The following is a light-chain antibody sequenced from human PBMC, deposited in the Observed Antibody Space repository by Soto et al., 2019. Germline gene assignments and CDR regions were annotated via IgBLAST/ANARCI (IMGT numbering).Light chain of an antibody. CDR3: SSFSSSSTFV. V-gene: IGLV2-14*03. CDR1: SSDVGRYNY. J-gene: IGLJ1*01. CDR2: DVS. Sequence: QSVLAQPASVSGSRGQSITISCTGTSSDVGRYNYVSWFQQHPGKVPKLIIYDVSNWPSGVSDRFSGSKSGNTASLTISGLHPEYEADYYCSSFSSSSTFVFGTGTMVTVL.